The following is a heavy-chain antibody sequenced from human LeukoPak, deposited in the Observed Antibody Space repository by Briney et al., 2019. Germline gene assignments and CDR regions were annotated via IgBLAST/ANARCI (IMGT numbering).Heavy chain of an antibody. CDR2: IYYSGST. J-gene: IGHJ3*02. CDR3: ARHDSSGPYNAFDI. V-gene: IGHV4-30-2*03. D-gene: IGHD3-22*01. Sequence: SQTLSLTCAVSGGSISSGGYSWSWIRQPPGKGLEWIGTIYYSGSTYYNPSLKSRVTISVGTSKNQFSLKLSSVTAADTAVYYCARHDSSGPYNAFDIWGQGTMVTVSS. CDR1: GGSISSGGYS.